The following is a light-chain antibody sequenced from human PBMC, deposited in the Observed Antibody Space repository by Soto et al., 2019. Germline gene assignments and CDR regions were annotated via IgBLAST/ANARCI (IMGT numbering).Light chain of an antibody. J-gene: IGKJ1*01. CDR2: GTF. Sequence: EIVMKQSPATLSVSEGERATLSCRASQSVSTNLAWYQQKRGQAPRLPVYGTFTRATGIPARFSGSGSGTEFTLTISSLQSVDFAVYYCQQYDNWPQPFGQRTKV. CDR1: QSVSTN. CDR3: QQYDNWPQP. V-gene: IGKV3-15*01.